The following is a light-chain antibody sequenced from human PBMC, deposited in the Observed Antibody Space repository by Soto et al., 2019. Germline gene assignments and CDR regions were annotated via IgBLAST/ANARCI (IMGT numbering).Light chain of an antibody. J-gene: IGLJ2*01. CDR1: SSNIGAGYD. V-gene: IGLV1-40*01. CDR2: GNS. CDR3: QSFDNRLNVVL. Sequence: QSVLTQPPSGSGAPGQRVSISCRGSSSNIGAGYDVHWYQQLPGTSPKLLIYGNSNRPDGVTDRFSGSTSGASASLAITGVQAEDEADYYCQSFDNRLNVVLFGGGTKLTVL.